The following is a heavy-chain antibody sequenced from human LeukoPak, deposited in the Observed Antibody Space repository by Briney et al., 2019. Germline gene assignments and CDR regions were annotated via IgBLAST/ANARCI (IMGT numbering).Heavy chain of an antibody. CDR1: GYTFSSYG. J-gene: IGHJ4*02. D-gene: IGHD5-12*01. V-gene: IGHV1-18*01. CDR3: ARSSLGTITAGPFDY. CDR2: ISGYNGNT. Sequence: ASVKVSCKASGYTFSSYGIAWVRQAPGQGLEWMGWISGYNGNTNYAQKLQGRVSMTTDTSTTTAYMELRSLTSDDTALYYCARSSLGTITAGPFDYWGQGTLVTVST.